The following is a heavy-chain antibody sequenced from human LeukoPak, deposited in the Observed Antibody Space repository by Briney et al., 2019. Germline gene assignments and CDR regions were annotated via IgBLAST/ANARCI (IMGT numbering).Heavy chain of an antibody. CDR2: MNSNSGNT. V-gene: IGHV1-8*01. CDR3: ARGRYSNRGFDY. Sequence: ASVKVSCKASGYTFTSYDINWVRQATGQGLEWMGWMNSNSGNTGYAQKFQGRVTMTRNTSISTAYMELSSLRSEDTAVYYCARGRYSNRGFDYWGQGTLVTVSS. CDR1: GYTFTSYD. D-gene: IGHD5-12*01. J-gene: IGHJ4*02.